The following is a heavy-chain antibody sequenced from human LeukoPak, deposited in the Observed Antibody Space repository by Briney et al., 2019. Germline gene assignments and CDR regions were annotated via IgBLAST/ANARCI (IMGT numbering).Heavy chain of an antibody. CDR3: AKEAEYSSSHYFDH. D-gene: IGHD6-6*01. J-gene: IGHJ4*02. V-gene: IGHV3-23*01. Sequence: GGSPRLSCAASGFTFSSYAMSRVRQAPGKGLEWVSSISGSGGTTYYADSVKGRFTIARDNSKNTLYLQMNSLRAEDTAVYYCAKEAEYSSSHYFDHWGQGTLVTVSS. CDR1: GFTFSSYA. CDR2: ISGSGGTT.